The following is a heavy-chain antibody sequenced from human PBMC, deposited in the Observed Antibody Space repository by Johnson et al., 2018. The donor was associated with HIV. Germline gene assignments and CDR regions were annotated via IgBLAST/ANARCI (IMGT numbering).Heavy chain of an antibody. Sequence: VQLVESGGGVVQPGGSLRLSCAASGFTFSSYWMSWVRQAPGKGLEWVANIKQDGSEKSYVDYVKGRFTISRDNSKNTLYLQMNSLRAEDTAVYYCARVLLHGDAFDIWGQGTMVTVSS. D-gene: IGHD3-10*01. CDR1: GFTFSSYW. CDR3: ARVLLHGDAFDI. CDR2: IKQDGSEK. V-gene: IGHV3-7*03. J-gene: IGHJ3*02.